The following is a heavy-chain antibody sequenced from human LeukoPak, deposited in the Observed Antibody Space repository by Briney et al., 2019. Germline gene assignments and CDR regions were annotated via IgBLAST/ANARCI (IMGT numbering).Heavy chain of an antibody. CDR2: IYSGGAT. Sequence: GGSLRLSCAASGITVSTNYMSWVRQAPGKGLEWVSIIYSGGATFYADSVKGRFTISRENSKNTLWLQMNSLRVEDTAVYYCVKTSSGYYYFDYWGQGTLVTVSS. CDR1: GITVSTNY. D-gene: IGHD3-22*01. V-gene: IGHV3-53*01. CDR3: VKTSSGYYYFDY. J-gene: IGHJ4*02.